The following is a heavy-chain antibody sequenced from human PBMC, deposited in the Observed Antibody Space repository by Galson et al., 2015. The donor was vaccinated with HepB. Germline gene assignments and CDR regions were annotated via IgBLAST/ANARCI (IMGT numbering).Heavy chain of an antibody. CDR3: ARDIAARPGAYFDY. CDR1: GGTFSSYA. J-gene: IGHJ4*02. CDR2: IIPIFGTA. Sequence: SVKVSCKASGGTFSSYAISWVRQAPGQGLEWMGGIIPIFGTANYAQKFQGRVTITADESTSTAYMELSSLRSEDTAVYCCARDIAARPGAYFDYWGQGTLVTVSS. D-gene: IGHD6-6*01. V-gene: IGHV1-69*13.